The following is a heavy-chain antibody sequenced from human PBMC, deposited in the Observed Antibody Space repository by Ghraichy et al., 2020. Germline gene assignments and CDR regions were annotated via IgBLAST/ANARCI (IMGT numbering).Heavy chain of an antibody. CDR2: ISDNVVGDT. V-gene: IGHV3-23*01. CDR3: AKHVAGTADLDY. D-gene: IGHD6-19*01. J-gene: IGHJ4*02. CDR1: GFTFRSYA. Sequence: GGSLRLSCVVSGFTFRSYAMSWVRQAPGKGLEWVSSISDNVVGDTYYADSVKGRFSISSDTSRNTLYLQMNSLRADDTAVYFCAKHVAGTADLDYWGQGTLVIVSS.